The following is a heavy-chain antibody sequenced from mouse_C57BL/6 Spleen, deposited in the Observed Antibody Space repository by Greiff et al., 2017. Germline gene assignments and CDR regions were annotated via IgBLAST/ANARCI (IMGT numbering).Heavy chain of an antibody. V-gene: IGHV1-64*01. Sequence: VQLQQPGAELVKPGASVKLSCKASGYTFTSYWMHWVKQRPGQGLEWIGMIHPNSGSTNYNEKFKSKATLTVDKSSSTAYMQLSSLTSEDSAVYYCAREKNYGSSYEGDWGQGTTLTVSS. CDR2: IHPNSGST. CDR1: GYTFTSYW. CDR3: AREKNYGSSYEGD. J-gene: IGHJ2*01. D-gene: IGHD1-1*01.